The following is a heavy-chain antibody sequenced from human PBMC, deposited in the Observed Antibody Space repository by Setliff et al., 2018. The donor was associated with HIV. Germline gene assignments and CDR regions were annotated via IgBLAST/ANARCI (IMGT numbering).Heavy chain of an antibody. V-gene: IGHV3-43*01. J-gene: IGHJ4*02. CDR2: INKDGHHT. D-gene: IGHD1-1*01. CDR3: STGPSRVSDGIADF. Sequence: GGSLRLSCAASGFTFHDFSMHWVRQAPGKGLEWVSLINKDGHHTLYADSVRGRFTISRDNRKDSLYLQMNSLSTEDTALYFCSTGPSRVSDGIADFWGPGTLVTVSS. CDR1: GFTFHDFS.